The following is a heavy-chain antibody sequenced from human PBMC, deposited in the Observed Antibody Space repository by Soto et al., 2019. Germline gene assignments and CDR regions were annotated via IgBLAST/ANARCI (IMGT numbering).Heavy chain of an antibody. CDR3: ARDLWVEPELYYYGMDV. CDR2: IFYSGTT. J-gene: IGHJ6*02. V-gene: IGHV4-30-4*01. D-gene: IGHD1-1*01. CDR1: GDSISSADYY. Sequence: QVQLQESGPGLVRPSQTLSLTCTVSGDSISSADYYWSWTRQTPGKGLEGIGYIFYSGTTYYNPSLKSRLTISVDTSKNHFSLRLTSVTAADTAVYYCARDLWVEPELYYYGMDVWGQGTTVTVSS.